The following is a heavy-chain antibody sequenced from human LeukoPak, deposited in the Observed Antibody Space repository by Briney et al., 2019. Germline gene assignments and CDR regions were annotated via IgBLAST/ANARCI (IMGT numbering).Heavy chain of an antibody. CDR1: RFTFSSYA. Sequence: GGSLRLSCAASRFTFSSYAMSWVRQAPGKGLEWVSAISGSGGSTYYADSVKGRFTISRDNSKNTLYLQMNSLRAEDTAVYYCAKDMGYSSSLFDYWGQGTLVTVSS. J-gene: IGHJ4*02. CDR2: ISGSGGST. V-gene: IGHV3-23*01. D-gene: IGHD6-13*01. CDR3: AKDMGYSSSLFDY.